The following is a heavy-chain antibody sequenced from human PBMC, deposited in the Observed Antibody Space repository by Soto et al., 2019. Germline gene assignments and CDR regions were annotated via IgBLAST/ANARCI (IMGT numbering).Heavy chain of an antibody. CDR1: GYSFTSYW. J-gene: IGHJ4*02. CDR3: ARLGSNGYYSSNFDY. CDR2: IYPEDADT. V-gene: IGHV5-51*01. Sequence: GEALKIPCKGSGYSFTSYWIAWVRQIPGKGLELMGIIYPEDADTRYSPSFEWQFTISRDKSISTAYLQWSSLKASDTAMFYCARLGSNGYYSSNFDYWGQGTLVTVSS. D-gene: IGHD3-22*01.